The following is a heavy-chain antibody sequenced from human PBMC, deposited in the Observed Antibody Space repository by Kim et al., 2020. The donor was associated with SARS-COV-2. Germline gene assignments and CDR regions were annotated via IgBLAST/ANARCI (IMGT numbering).Heavy chain of an antibody. D-gene: IGHD3-16*01. CDR3: TRGATITPLGF. CDR2: TTHSGST. J-gene: IGHJ4*02. Sequence: SETLSLTCAVYGESFSGYYWSWIRQSPGKGLEWLGETTHSGSTNYNPSLKSRVTISADTSKNQFSLKLSSVTAADTAVYYCTRGATITPLGFWSQGTLVT. CDR1: GESFSGYY. V-gene: IGHV4-34*01.